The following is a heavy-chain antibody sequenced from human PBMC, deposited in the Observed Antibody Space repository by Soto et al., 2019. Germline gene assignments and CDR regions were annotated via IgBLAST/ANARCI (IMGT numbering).Heavy chain of an antibody. J-gene: IGHJ4*02. CDR1: GFTFSSYA. CDR3: AKVLYTSRWPAKFDY. V-gene: IGHV3-23*01. CDR2: ISGSGGST. Sequence: GGSLRLSCAASGFTFSSYAMSWVRQAPGKRLEWVAGISGSGGSTYYADPVKGRFTISRDNSKNTLYLQMNSLRAEDTAVFYCAKVLYTSRWPAKFDYWGQGPQVSVSS. D-gene: IGHD6-19*01.